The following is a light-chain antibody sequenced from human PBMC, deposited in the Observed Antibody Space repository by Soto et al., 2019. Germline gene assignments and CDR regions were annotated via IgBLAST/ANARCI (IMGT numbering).Light chain of an antibody. CDR1: NIGSKS. Sequence: SYELTQPPSVSVAPGQTATITCGGNNIGSKSVHWYQQKPGQAPELVVYDDSERPSGIPERFSGSDSGNTATLTISRVEAGDEADYCCQVWDSSSDRTRNVFGGGTKVTVL. J-gene: IGLJ2*01. CDR3: QVWDSSSDRTRNV. V-gene: IGLV3-21*02. CDR2: DDS.